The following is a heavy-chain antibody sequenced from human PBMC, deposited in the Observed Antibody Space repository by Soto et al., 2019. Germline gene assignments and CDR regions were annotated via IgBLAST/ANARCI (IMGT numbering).Heavy chain of an antibody. J-gene: IGHJ6*02. CDR2: ISAYNGNT. V-gene: IGHV1-18*01. CDR1: GYTFTSYG. CDR3: ARDQLVVVPAAISGYYYYGMDV. D-gene: IGHD2-2*02. Sequence: ASVKVSCKASGYTFTSYGISWVRQAPGQGLEWMGWISAYNGNTNYAQKLQGRVTMTTDTSTSTAYMELRSLRSDDTAVYYCARDQLVVVPAAISGYYYYGMDVWGQGTTVTVSS.